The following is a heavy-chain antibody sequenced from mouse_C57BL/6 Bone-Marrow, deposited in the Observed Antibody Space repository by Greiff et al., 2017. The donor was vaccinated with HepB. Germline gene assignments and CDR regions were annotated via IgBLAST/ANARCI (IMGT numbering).Heavy chain of an antibody. V-gene: IGHV14-4*01. Sequence: EVQLQQSGAELVRPGASVKLSCTASGFNIKDDYMHWVKQRPEQGLEWIGWIDPENGDTEYASKFQGKATITEDTSSNTAYLQLSSLTSEDTAVYYCTTSGNPSDYWGQGTTLTVSS. D-gene: IGHD2-1*01. CDR3: TTSGNPSDY. J-gene: IGHJ2*01. CDR1: GFNIKDDY. CDR2: IDPENGDT.